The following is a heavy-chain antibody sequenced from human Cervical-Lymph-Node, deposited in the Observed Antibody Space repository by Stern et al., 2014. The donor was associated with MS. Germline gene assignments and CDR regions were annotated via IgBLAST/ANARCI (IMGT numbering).Heavy chain of an antibody. CDR1: GYNFNAYY. CDR3: ARDPVGPQSHDAFDL. J-gene: IGHJ3*01. Sequence: VQLVQSGAEVKKPGASVKVSCEASGYNFNAYYMHWVRQAPGQGLEWMGRINPNTGGPHYSPQIRGRVTMTRDTSINTAYMDLNSLTSDDTAVYFCARDPVGPQSHDAFDLWGQGTMITVSS. V-gene: IGHV1-2*06. CDR2: INPNTGGP. D-gene: IGHD3/OR15-3a*01.